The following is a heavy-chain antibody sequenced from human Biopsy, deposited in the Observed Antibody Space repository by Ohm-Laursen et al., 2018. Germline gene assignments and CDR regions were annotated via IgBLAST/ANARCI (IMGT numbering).Heavy chain of an antibody. Sequence: SQTLSLTCPVSRDSISNYYWTWIRQSPGKGLEWIGYIYYTGSTNHNPSVKSRVTISVDTSKNQFSLKLNSVTAADTTVYFCARDSRGGHLNTTLITGKNLDSWGQGILVTVSS. CDR2: IYYTGST. V-gene: IGHV4-59*01. CDR1: RDSISNYY. CDR3: ARDSRGGHLNTTLITGKNLDS. D-gene: IGHD3-16*01. J-gene: IGHJ4*02.